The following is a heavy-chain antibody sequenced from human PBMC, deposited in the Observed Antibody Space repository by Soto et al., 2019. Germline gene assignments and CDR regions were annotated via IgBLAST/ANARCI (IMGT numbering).Heavy chain of an antibody. V-gene: IGHV3-7*01. J-gene: IGHJ6*02. CDR1: GFTFSSYW. D-gene: IGHD6-13*01. CDR2: IKQDGSEK. Sequence: GGSLRLSCAASGFTFSSYWMSWVRQAPGKGLEWVANIKQDGSEKYYVDSVKGRFTISRDNAKNSLYLQMNSLRAEDTAVYYCVTGTDQEVSSSWYWYYYYGMDVWGQGTTVTVSS. CDR3: VTGTDQEVSSSWYWYYYYGMDV.